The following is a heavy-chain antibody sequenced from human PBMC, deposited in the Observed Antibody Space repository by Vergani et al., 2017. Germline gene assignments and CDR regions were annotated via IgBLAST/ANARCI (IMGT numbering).Heavy chain of an antibody. J-gene: IGHJ6*03. CDR3: AGGTSCSSTSCYRCGYYYYYYMDV. CDR2: IKQDGSEK. CDR1: GFTFSSYW. D-gene: IGHD2-2*01. Sequence: EVQLVESGGGLVQPGGSLRLSCAASGFTFSSYWMSWVRQAPGKGLEWVANIKQDGSEKYYVDSVKGRFTISRDNAKNSLYLQMNSLRAEDTAVYYCAGGTSCSSTSCYRCGYYYYYYMDVWGKGTTVTVSS. V-gene: IGHV3-7*01.